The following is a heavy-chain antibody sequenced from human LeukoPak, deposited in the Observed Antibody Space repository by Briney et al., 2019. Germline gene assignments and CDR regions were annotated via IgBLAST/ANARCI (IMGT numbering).Heavy chain of an antibody. CDR1: GGSISSGSYY. V-gene: IGHV4-39*07. Sequence: PSETLSLTCTVSGGSISSGSYYWSWIRQPAGKGLEWIGSIYHSGSTYYNPSLKSRVTISVDTSKNQFSLKLSSVTAADTAVYYCARVLGGYSYGYWFDPWGQGTLVTVSS. CDR3: ARVLGGYSYGYWFDP. D-gene: IGHD5-18*01. CDR2: IYHSGST. J-gene: IGHJ5*02.